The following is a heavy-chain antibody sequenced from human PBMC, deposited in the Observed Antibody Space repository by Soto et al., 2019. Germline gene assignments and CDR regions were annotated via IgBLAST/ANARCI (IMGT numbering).Heavy chain of an antibody. Sequence: ASVKVSCKASGYTFTNYGISWVRQAPGQGLEWMGWISTYNGNTNYAQKLQGRVTMTTDTSTTTAYMEQRSLKTDDTDMYYRARDVVVVVPAAELNYFDYWGQGTLVTVSS. CDR3: ARDVVVVVPAAELNYFDY. V-gene: IGHV1-18*01. J-gene: IGHJ4*02. CDR2: ISTYNGNT. D-gene: IGHD2-2*01. CDR1: GYTFTNYG.